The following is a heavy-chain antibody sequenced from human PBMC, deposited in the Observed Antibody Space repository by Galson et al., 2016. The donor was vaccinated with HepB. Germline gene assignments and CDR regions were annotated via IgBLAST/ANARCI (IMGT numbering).Heavy chain of an antibody. CDR2: ISSSGNAI. CDR1: GFTFSDYY. CDR3: ASGPSKSYYYYGLDV. V-gene: IGHV3-11*01. J-gene: IGHJ6*02. Sequence: SLRLSCAASGFTFSDYYLTWIRQAPGKGLEWVSYISSSGNAIYYADSAKGRFTISRDNAKNSLYLQMSSLRADDTAVYYCASGPSKSYYYYGLDVWGQGTTVAVSS.